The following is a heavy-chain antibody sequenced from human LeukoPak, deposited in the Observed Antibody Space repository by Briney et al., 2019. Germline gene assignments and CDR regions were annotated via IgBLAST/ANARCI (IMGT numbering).Heavy chain of an antibody. CDR3: ARGPVTVVTPNYFDY. D-gene: IGHD4-23*01. J-gene: IGHJ4*02. V-gene: IGHV4-30-2*01. CDR1: GGSISSGGYS. CDR2: IYHSGST. Sequence: RPSETLSLTCAVSGGSISSGGYSWSWIRQPPGKGLEWIGYIYHSGSTYYNPSLKSRVTISVDRSKNQFSLKLSSATAADTAVYYCARGPVTVVTPNYFDYWGQGTLVTVSS.